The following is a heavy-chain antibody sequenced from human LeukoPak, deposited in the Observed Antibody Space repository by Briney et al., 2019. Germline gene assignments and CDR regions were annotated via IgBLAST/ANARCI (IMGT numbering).Heavy chain of an antibody. CDR1: GFTFSSYS. Sequence: GGSLRLSCAASGFTFSSYSMNWVRQAPGQGLEWVSSVSSSSSYIYYADSVKGRFTISRDNAKNSLYLQMNSLRAEDTAVYYCARELDYYDSSGYYYPSGYFDYWGQGTLVTVSS. CDR3: ARELDYYDSSGYYYPSGYFDY. CDR2: VSSSSSYI. J-gene: IGHJ4*02. V-gene: IGHV3-21*01. D-gene: IGHD3-22*01.